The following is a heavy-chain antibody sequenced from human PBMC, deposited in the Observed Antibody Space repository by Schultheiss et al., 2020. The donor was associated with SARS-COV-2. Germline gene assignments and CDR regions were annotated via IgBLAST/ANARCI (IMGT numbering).Heavy chain of an antibody. CDR3: ARDRVAGEHYYYYYGMDV. Sequence: SETLSLTCTVSGGSVSSGSYYWSWIRQPPGKGLEWIGYIYYSGSTNYNPSLKSRVTISVDTSKNQFSLKVSSVTAADTAVYYCARDRVAGEHYYYYYGMDVWGQGTTVTVSS. D-gene: IGHD6-19*01. V-gene: IGHV4-61*01. CDR1: GGSVSSGSYY. J-gene: IGHJ6*02. CDR2: IYYSGST.